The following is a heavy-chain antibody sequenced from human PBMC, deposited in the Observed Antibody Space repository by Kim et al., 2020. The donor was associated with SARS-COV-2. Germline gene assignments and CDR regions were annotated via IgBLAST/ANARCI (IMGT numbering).Heavy chain of an antibody. Sequence: GGSLRLSCAASGFTFSSYAMHWVRQAPGKGLEWVAVISYDGSNKYYADSVKGRFTISRDNSKNTLYLQMNSLRAEDTAVYYCARGSGYSSGWPNEGYFDYWGQGTLVTVSS. D-gene: IGHD6-19*01. CDR2: ISYDGSNK. V-gene: IGHV3-30-3*01. CDR3: ARGSGYSSGWPNEGYFDY. J-gene: IGHJ4*02. CDR1: GFTFSSYA.